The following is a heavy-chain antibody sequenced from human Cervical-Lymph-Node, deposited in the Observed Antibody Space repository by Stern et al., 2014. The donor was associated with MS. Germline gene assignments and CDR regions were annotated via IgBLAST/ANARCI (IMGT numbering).Heavy chain of an antibody. CDR3: AQEHHGGNLYS. D-gene: IGHD4-23*01. Sequence: QVQLVQSGAEVKKPGSSVKVSCQASGDTFRRNGLSCLRQAPGQGLEWMGAIVPVFDKANYAQQFQGRVTITADESTRTAYMELRSLRSQDTAVYYCAQEHHGGNLYSWGQGTLVTVSS. CDR1: GDTFRRNG. V-gene: IGHV1-69*01. CDR2: IVPVFDKA. J-gene: IGHJ4*02.